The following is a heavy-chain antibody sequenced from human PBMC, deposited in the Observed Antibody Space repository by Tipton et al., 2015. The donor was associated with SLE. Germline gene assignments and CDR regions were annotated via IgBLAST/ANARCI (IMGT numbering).Heavy chain of an antibody. J-gene: IGHJ1*01. CDR2: IYHSGST. V-gene: IGHV4-30-2*01. CDR3: ARRTYYDILTGECGYFQH. CDR1: GDSINSGGYS. Sequence: TLSLTCAVSGDSINSGGYSWSWIRQPPGKGLEWLGYIYHSGSTYYNPSLQSRVTISLDHSKNQFSLRLSSVTAADTAVYYCARRTYYDILTGECGYFQHWGQGTLVTVSS. D-gene: IGHD3-9*01.